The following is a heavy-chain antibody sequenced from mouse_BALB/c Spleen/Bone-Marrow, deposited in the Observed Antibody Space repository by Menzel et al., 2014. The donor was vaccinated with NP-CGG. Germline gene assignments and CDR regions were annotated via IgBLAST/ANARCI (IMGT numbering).Heavy chain of an antibody. CDR1: GFAFSSYD. D-gene: IGHD3-1*01. CDR2: ISSGGGNT. V-gene: IGHV5-12-1*01. CDR3: ARHGSGYD. J-gene: IGHJ2*01. Sequence: EVKVVESGGGLVKPGGSLKLSCAASGFAFSSYDMSWVRQTPEKRLEWVAYISSGGGNTYYPDTVKGRFTISRDNAKNTLYLQMSSLKSEDTAMYYCARHGSGYDWGQGTTLTASS.